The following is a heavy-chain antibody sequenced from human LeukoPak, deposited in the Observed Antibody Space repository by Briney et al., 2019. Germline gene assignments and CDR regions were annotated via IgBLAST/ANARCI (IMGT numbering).Heavy chain of an antibody. D-gene: IGHD3-22*01. CDR1: GFTFSSYE. V-gene: IGHV3-48*03. CDR2: ISSSGSTI. Sequence: GGSLRLSCAASGFTFSSYEMNWVRQAPGKGLEGVSYISSSGSTIYYADSVKGRFTISRDNAKNSLYLQMNSLRAEDTAVYYCARDGEGLYYYDSSGKGVSDYWGQGTLVTVSS. CDR3: ARDGEGLYYYDSSGKGVSDY. J-gene: IGHJ4*02.